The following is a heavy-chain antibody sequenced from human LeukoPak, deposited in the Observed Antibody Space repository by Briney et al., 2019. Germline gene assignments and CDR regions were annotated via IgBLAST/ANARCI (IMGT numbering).Heavy chain of an antibody. V-gene: IGHV4-59*02. CDR3: TRGSVAYYYMDV. D-gene: IGHD2-15*01. Sequence: SGTLSLTCTVSGGSVSSYYWSWIRQPPGKGLEWIGNIYYSGSTNYNPSLKSRVTISVDTSKNQFSLKLSSVTAADTAVYYCTRGSVAYYYMDVWGKGTTVTISS. CDR2: IYYSGST. J-gene: IGHJ6*03. CDR1: GGSVSSYY.